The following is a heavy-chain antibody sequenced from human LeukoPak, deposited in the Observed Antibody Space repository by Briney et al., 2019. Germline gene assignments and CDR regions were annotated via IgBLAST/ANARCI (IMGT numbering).Heavy chain of an antibody. CDR2: IYSGGST. Sequence: GGSLRLSCAASGFTVSSKYMNWVRQAPGKGLEWVSLIYSGGSTYYADSVKGRFTISRANSNNTLYLQMNSLRAEDTAVYYCARGGGNFVDYWGQGTLVTVSS. D-gene: IGHD4-23*01. V-gene: IGHV3-53*01. CDR1: GFTVSSKY. J-gene: IGHJ4*02. CDR3: ARGGGNFVDY.